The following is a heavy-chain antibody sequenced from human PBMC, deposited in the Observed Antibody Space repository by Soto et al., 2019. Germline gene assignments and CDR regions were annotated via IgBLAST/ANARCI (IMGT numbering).Heavy chain of an antibody. V-gene: IGHV3-30-3*01. D-gene: IGHD5-18*01. CDR1: GFTFSSYA. CDR2: ISYDGSNK. CDR3: ARGWIQLWFNFDY. Sequence: QVQLVESGGGVVQPGRSLRLSCAASGFTFSSYAMHWVRQAPGKGLEWVAVISYDGSNKYYADSVKGRVTISRDNSKNTLYLQMNSLRAEDTAVYYCARGWIQLWFNFDYWGQGTLVTVSS. J-gene: IGHJ4*02.